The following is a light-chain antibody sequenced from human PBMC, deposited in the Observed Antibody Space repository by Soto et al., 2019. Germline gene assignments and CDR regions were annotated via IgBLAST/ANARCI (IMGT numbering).Light chain of an antibody. CDR3: SSYTTSGTLV. V-gene: IGLV2-14*03. Sequence: QSALTQPASVSGSPGQSIIISCTGTSRDVGSYNYVSWYQHHPGKAPKFMIYDVSNRPSGVSNRFSGSKSGNTASLTISGLQAEDEADYYCSSYTTSGTLVFGSGTKVTVL. CDR1: SRDVGSYNY. CDR2: DVS. J-gene: IGLJ1*01.